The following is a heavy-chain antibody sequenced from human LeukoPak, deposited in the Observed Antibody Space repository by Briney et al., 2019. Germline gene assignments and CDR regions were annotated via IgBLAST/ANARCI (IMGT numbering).Heavy chain of an antibody. CDR1: GFTYSTYT. CDR3: AKDFGRNLGGPGY. V-gene: IGHV3-23*01. Sequence: GGSLRLSCAASGFTYSTYTMAWVRHGPGGGLEWVSGISGNGAFTYYADSVKGRFAISRDNSKSTLYLQMNSLRVEDTAVYYCAKDFGRNLGGPGYRGRGTLVTVSS. J-gene: IGHJ4*02. CDR2: ISGNGAFT. D-gene: IGHD3-10*01.